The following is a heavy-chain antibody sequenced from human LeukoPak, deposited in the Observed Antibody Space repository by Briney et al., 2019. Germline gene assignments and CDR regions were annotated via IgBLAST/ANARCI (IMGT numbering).Heavy chain of an antibody. CDR1: GFTFSSFW. V-gene: IGHV3-74*01. D-gene: IGHD2-15*01. CDR3: EREWGYCSGTHCWRPEDH. Sequence: PGGSLRLSCAASGFTFSSFWMHWVRQAPGKGLEFVSRISGDESSTSYADSVKGRFTISRDSAKDTLYLQMNSLRAEDSAVYYCEREWGYCSGTHCWRPEDHGGQGPLVTVSS. J-gene: IGHJ4*02. CDR2: ISGDESST.